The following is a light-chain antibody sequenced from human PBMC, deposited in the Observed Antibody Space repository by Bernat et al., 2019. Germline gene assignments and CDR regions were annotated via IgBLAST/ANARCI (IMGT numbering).Light chain of an antibody. J-gene: IGKJ4*01. Sequence: EIVLTQSPGTLSLSPGQRATLSCRASQSVTSDYLAWYQQKPGQAPRLLIYGASNRATGIPDRFSGSGSGTDFTLTINRLEPEDFAVYYCQQYGGSPLTFGGGTKVEIK. V-gene: IGKV3-20*01. CDR3: QQYGGSPLT. CDR2: GAS. CDR1: QSVTSDY.